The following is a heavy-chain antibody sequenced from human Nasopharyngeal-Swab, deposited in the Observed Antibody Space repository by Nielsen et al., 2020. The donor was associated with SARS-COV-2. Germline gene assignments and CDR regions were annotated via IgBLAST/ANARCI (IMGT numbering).Heavy chain of an antibody. CDR3: ARWFYGMDV. V-gene: IGHV7-4-1*02. J-gene: IGHJ6*02. CDR1: GYTFTNYG. CDR2: ININTGNP. D-gene: IGHD3-22*01. Sequence: ASVKVSCKASGYTFTNYGMNWVRQAPGQGLEWMRWININTGNPTYAQGLTGRFVFSFDTSVNTAYLQISGLRADDTAVYYCARWFYGMDVWGQGTTVTVSS.